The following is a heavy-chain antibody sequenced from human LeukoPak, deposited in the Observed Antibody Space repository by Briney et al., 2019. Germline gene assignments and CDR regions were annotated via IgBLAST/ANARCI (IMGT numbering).Heavy chain of an antibody. CDR2: ISGSGGST. Sequence: GGSLRLSCAASGFTFSSYAMSWVRQAPGKGLEWVSAISGSGGSTYYADSVKGRFTISRDNSKSTLYLQMNSLRAEDTAVYYCAKASPSYCSGGSCYPGRAFDIWGQGTMVTVSS. CDR3: AKASPSYCSGGSCYPGRAFDI. V-gene: IGHV3-23*01. D-gene: IGHD2-15*01. J-gene: IGHJ3*02. CDR1: GFTFSSYA.